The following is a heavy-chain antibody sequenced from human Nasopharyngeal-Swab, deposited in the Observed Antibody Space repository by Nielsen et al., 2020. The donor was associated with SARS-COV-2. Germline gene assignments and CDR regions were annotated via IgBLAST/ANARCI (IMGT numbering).Heavy chain of an antibody. Sequence: GGSLRLSCAASGFTFSSYAMHWVRQAPGKGLEGVAVISYDGSNKYYADSVKGRFTISRDNSKNTLYLQMNSLRAEDTAVYYCARVQGIVVVQPFDYWGQGTLATVSS. CDR1: GFTFSSYA. CDR3: ARVQGIVVVQPFDY. V-gene: IGHV3-30*04. CDR2: ISYDGSNK. J-gene: IGHJ4*02. D-gene: IGHD3-22*01.